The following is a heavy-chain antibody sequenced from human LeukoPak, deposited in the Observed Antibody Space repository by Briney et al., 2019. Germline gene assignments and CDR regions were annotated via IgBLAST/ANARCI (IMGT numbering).Heavy chain of an antibody. J-gene: IGHJ3*02. D-gene: IGHD2-15*01. CDR1: GGSLSSYY. CDR3: ATVAGGYCSGGSCYVGAFDI. V-gene: IGHV4-59*08. Sequence: PSETLSLTCTVSGGSLSSYYWSWIRQPPGKGLEWIGYIYYSGSTNYNPSLKSRVTISVDTSKNQFSLKLSSVTAADTAVYYCATVAGGYCSGGSCYVGAFDIWGQGTMVTVSS. CDR2: IYYSGST.